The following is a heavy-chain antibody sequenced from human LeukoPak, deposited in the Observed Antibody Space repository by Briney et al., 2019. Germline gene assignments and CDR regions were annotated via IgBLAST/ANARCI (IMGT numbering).Heavy chain of an antibody. CDR2: ISSSSSYI. D-gene: IGHD2-2*01. J-gene: IGHJ6*03. CDR1: GFPFSYYS. CDR3: ARGRLGYCSSTSCYVLREYYYYYYMDV. Sequence: GGSLRLSCAASGFPFSYYSMSWVRQVPGKGLEWVSSISSSSSYIYYADSVKGRFTISRDNAKKSLYLQMNSLRAKDTAVYYCARGRLGYCSSTSCYVLREYYYYYYMDVWGKGTTVTISS. V-gene: IGHV3-21*01.